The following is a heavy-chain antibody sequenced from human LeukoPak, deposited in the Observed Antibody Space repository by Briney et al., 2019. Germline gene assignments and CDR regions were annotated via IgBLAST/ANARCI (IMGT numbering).Heavy chain of an antibody. CDR1: GFTFSSYS. V-gene: IGHV3-21*01. Sequence: GGSLRLSCAASGFTFSSYSMNWVRQAPGKGLEWVSSISSSSSYIYYADPVKGRFTISRDNAKNSLYLQMNSLRAEDTAVYYCARDSQRDIVVVPAAIYNYWGQGTLVTVSS. D-gene: IGHD2-2*02. CDR2: ISSSSSYI. J-gene: IGHJ4*02. CDR3: ARDSQRDIVVVPAAIYNY.